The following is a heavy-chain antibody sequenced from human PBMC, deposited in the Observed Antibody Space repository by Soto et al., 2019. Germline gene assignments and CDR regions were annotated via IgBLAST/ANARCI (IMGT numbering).Heavy chain of an antibody. CDR1: GGSISSGGYY. V-gene: IGHV4-31*03. CDR2: LYYSGST. J-gene: IGHJ5*02. CDR3: ARDVAAAGTNWFDP. D-gene: IGHD6-13*01. Sequence: QVQLQESGPGLVKPSQTLSLTCTVSGGSISSGGYYWSWIRQHPGKGLEWIGYLYYSGSTYYNPSLKSRVTISVDPSTNQFSLKLSSVTAADTAVYYCARDVAAAGTNWFDPWGQGTLVTVSS.